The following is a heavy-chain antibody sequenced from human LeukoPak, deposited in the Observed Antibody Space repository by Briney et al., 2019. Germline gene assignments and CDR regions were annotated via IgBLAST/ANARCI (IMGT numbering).Heavy chain of an antibody. D-gene: IGHD6-19*01. CDR3: ARDGAVAVPHFDY. Sequence: SVKVSCKASGGTFSSYAISWVRQAPGQGLEWMGRIIPIFGIANYAQKFQGRVTITADKATSTAYMELSSLRSEDTAVYYCARDGAVAVPHFDYWGQGTLVTVSS. CDR1: GGTFSSYA. V-gene: IGHV1-69*04. CDR2: IIPIFGIA. J-gene: IGHJ4*02.